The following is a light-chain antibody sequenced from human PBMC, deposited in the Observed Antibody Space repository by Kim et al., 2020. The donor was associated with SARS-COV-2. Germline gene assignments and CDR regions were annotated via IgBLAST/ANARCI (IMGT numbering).Light chain of an antibody. V-gene: IGKV3-20*01. CDR3: HQYGTPHLT. J-gene: IGKJ2*01. CDR2: SAS. Sequence: LSPGSGATLPCRASQTVPRNFLAWYQQTPGQAPRLLIYSASARATGIPDRFSGSGSGTEFTLTISRLEPEDFVIYYCHQYGTPHLTYGRGTKLEIK. CDR1: QTVPRNF.